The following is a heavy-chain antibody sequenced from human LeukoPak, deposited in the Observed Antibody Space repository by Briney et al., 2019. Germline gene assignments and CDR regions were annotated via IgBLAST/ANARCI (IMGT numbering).Heavy chain of an antibody. J-gene: IGHJ5*01. D-gene: IGHD3-22*01. CDR3: AKFDTSGYLYNWFDS. V-gene: IGHV3-23*01. Sequence: GGSLRLSCAASGFTFSTYAMSWVRQAPGKGLEWVSSITESGDTTYYLDSVKGRFTISRDNSKNTLYLQMNSLRAEDTAVYYCAKFDTSGYLYNWFDSWGQGTLVTVSS. CDR2: ITESGDTT. CDR1: GFTFSTYA.